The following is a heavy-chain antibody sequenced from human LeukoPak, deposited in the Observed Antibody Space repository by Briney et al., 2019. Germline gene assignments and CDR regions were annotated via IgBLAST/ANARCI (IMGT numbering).Heavy chain of an antibody. Sequence: PXETLSLTCSVSGGSVNSSSYYWSWIRQSPGTGLEWIGYIYYSGSTNYNPSLKSRVTISIDTSKNQFSLKLSSVTAADTAVYYCARTIVVLPVAKNRPRKGSWFDPWGQGTLVTVSS. CDR1: GGSVNSSSYY. J-gene: IGHJ5*02. D-gene: IGHD2-2*01. V-gene: IGHV4-61*01. CDR3: ARTIVVLPVAKNRPRKGSWFDP. CDR2: IYYSGST.